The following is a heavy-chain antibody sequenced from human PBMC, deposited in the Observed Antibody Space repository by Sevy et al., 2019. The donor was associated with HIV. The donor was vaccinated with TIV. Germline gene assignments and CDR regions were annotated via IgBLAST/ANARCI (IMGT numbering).Heavy chain of an antibody. CDR3: ARDSTTRPRVLDY. V-gene: IGHV4-59*01. CDR1: GDSISSYF. J-gene: IGHJ4*02. D-gene: IGHD1-1*01. Sequence: SETLSLTCCVSGDSISSYFWTWVRQSPGKGLEWIGNVYFTGNADYSPSLKSRVTLSLDTSKSQFSLTLKSVTAADTAIYFCARDSTTRPRVLDYWGQGTLVTVSS. CDR2: VYFTGNA.